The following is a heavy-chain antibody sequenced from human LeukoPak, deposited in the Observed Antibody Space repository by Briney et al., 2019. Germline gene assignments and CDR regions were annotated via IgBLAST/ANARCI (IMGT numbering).Heavy chain of an antibody. Sequence: SETLSLTCTASGGSISSYYWSWIRQPPGKGLEWIGYVYYSGSTNYNPSLKGRVTMSVDTSKNQFSLKVSSVTAADTAVSYCARWFGRFLDHWGQGTLVTVSS. CDR2: VYYSGST. J-gene: IGHJ4*02. V-gene: IGHV4-59*01. CDR3: ARWFGRFLDH. CDR1: GGSISSYY. D-gene: IGHD3-10*01.